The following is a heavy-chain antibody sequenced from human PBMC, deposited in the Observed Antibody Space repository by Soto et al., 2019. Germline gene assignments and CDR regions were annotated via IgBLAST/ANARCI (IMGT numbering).Heavy chain of an antibody. D-gene: IGHD3-10*01. V-gene: IGHV4-34*01. Sequence: QVQLQQWGAGLLKPSETLSLTCAVYGGSFSGYYWSWIRQPPGKGLEWIGEINHSGSTNYNPSLKSRVTISVDTPKNQFSLKLSSVTAADTAVYYCARGGFAMVRGVTNYWGQGTLVTVSS. CDR2: INHSGST. J-gene: IGHJ4*02. CDR1: GGSFSGYY. CDR3: ARGGFAMVRGVTNY.